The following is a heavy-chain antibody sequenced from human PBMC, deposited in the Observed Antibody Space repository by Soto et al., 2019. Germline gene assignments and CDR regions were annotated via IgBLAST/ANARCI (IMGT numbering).Heavy chain of an antibody. D-gene: IGHD3-16*01. CDR1: GDSISSNNNY. CDR2: ISYSGTT. CDR3: ARRYGWAFDI. V-gene: IGHV4-30-4*01. J-gene: IGHJ3*02. Sequence: PSETLSLTCTVSGDSISSNNNYWSWIRQPPGEGLEWIGFISYSGTTSYSPSLKSRVAISLDTSKNQFSPSLSSVTAADTAVYYCARRYGWAFDIWGQGTMVTVSS.